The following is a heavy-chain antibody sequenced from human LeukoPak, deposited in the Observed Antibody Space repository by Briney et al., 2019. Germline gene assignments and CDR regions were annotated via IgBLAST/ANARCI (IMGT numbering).Heavy chain of an antibody. CDR2: IYYSGST. D-gene: IGHD5-24*01. CDR1: GGSISSYY. CDR3: ARVARDGYNYGDYYYMDV. Sequence: SETLSLTCTVSGGSISSYYWSWIRQPPGKGLEWIGYIYYSGSTNYNPSLKSRVTISVDTSKNQFSLKLSSVTAADTAVYYCARVARDGYNYGDYYYMDVWGKGTTVTVSS. V-gene: IGHV4-59*01. J-gene: IGHJ6*03.